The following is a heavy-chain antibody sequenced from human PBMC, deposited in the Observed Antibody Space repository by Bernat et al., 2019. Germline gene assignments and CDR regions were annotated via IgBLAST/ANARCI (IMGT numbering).Heavy chain of an antibody. CDR3: ARVGERADSGRWNYFDY. CDR2: ISNNGGTT. V-gene: IGHV3-64*01. J-gene: IGHJ4*02. Sequence: EVQLVESGGGLVQPGGSLRLSCAASGFTFSSYAMNWVRQAPGKRLEYVSAISNNGGTTHYANSVKGRFTISRDNSKNTLDLQMGSLRGDDMAVYYCARVGERADSGRWNYFDYWGQGTLVTVSS. D-gene: IGHD6-13*01. CDR1: GFTFSSYA.